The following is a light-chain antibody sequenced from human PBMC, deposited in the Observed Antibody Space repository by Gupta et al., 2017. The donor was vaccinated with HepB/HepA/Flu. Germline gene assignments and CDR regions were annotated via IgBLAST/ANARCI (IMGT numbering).Light chain of an antibody. Sequence: EIVMTQSPATLSVSPGERATLSCRASQSVRSNLAWYQQTPGQAPRLLIYGASTRDTGIPARFSGSGYGTEFTLTISSRQSEDFAVYYCQQDKNWPPRIFGQGTKMDIK. CDR2: GAS. J-gene: IGKJ2*02. V-gene: IGKV3-15*01. CDR1: QSVRSN. CDR3: QQDKNWPPRI.